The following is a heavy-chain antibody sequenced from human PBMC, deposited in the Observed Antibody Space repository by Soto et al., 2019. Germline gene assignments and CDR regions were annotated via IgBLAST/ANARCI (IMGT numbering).Heavy chain of an antibody. Sequence: EVQLLESGGGLVQPGGSLRLSCAASGFTFSSFAMTWVRQAPGKGLEWVSTISGGGGPTYYADSVKGRFTISRDNSKNTRYLQMNSLRAEDTAVYYCAKRRPGDAFDIWGQGTMVTVSS. J-gene: IGHJ3*02. CDR2: ISGGGGPT. D-gene: IGHD6-25*01. V-gene: IGHV3-23*01. CDR3: AKRRPGDAFDI. CDR1: GFTFSSFA.